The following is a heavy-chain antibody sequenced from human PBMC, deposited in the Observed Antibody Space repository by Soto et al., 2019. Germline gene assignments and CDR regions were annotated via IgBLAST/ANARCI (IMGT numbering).Heavy chain of an antibody. CDR1: GGSLGSSSYY. V-gene: IGHV4-39*01. Sequence: PSETLSLTCTVSGGSLGSSSYYWGWILQSPGKGLEWIGNIYYSGNTFYNPSLKSRVTISVDTSKNQFYLHLSSVTAADTAIFYCASIAAPGTTHFDFWGQGTLVTVSS. CDR2: IYYSGNT. CDR3: ASIAAPGTTHFDF. D-gene: IGHD6-13*01. J-gene: IGHJ4*02.